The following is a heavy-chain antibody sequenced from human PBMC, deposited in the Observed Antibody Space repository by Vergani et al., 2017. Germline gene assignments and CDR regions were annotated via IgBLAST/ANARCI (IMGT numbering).Heavy chain of an antibody. CDR3: AREGLAYFSSTVCDTHWFDP. CDR2: IIPIFGTA. D-gene: IGHD2-2*02. Sequence: QVQLVQSGAEVKKPGSSVKVSCKASGGTFSSYAISWVRQAPGQGLEWMGGIIPIFGTANYAQKFQGRATITADESTSTAYMELSSLRSEDTAVYYCAREGLAYFSSTVCDTHWFDPWGQGTLVTVSS. V-gene: IGHV1-69*01. CDR1: GGTFSSYA. J-gene: IGHJ5*02.